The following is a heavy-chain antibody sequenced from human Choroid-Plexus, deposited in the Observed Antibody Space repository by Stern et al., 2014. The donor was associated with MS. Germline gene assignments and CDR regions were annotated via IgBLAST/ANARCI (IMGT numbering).Heavy chain of an antibody. D-gene: IGHD2-15*01. CDR3: AKDRQWSTYFFDY. CDR2: ISYDGSDK. CDR1: GFTFSNFG. J-gene: IGHJ4*02. V-gene: IGHV3-30*18. Sequence: DQLVESGGGVAQPGRPLILSCAASGFTFSNFGMHWVRQAPGKVLEWVALISYDGSDKYYAASVKGRFTIFRDNSKNTLYMHMNSLRAEDTAVYYCAKDRQWSTYFFDYWGQGSLVTVSS.